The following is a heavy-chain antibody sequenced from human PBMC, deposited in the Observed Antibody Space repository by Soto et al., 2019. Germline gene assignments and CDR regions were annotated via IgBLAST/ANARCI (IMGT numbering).Heavy chain of an antibody. D-gene: IGHD3-16*01. CDR2: ISYDESNK. Sequence: SLRLSCAASGFTFSSYAMHWVRQAPGKGLGWVTVISYDESNKYYADSVKGRFTISRDNSKNTLYLKMNSLRAEDTAVYYCAREDRGSRNYFDYWGKGTLVTVPS. J-gene: IGHJ4*02. CDR3: AREDRGSRNYFDY. CDR1: GFTFSSYA. V-gene: IGHV3-30-3*01.